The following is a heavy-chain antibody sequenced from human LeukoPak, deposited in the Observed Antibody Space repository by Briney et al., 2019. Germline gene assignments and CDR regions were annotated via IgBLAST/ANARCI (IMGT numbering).Heavy chain of an antibody. CDR3: ARSIAAASTQFFDY. D-gene: IGHD6-13*01. J-gene: IGHJ4*02. Sequence: GGSLRLSCAASGFTFSSYSMNWVRQAPGKGLEWVSSISSSSSYIYYADSVKGRFTITRHNAKNSLYLQKNNLRAEDAAVYYCARSIAAASTQFFDYWGQGTLVTVSS. CDR2: ISSSSSYI. CDR1: GFTFSSYS. V-gene: IGHV3-21*01.